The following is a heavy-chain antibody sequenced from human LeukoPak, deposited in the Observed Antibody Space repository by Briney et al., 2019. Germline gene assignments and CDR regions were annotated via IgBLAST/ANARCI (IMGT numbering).Heavy chain of an antibody. CDR3: ARASHDYGDYSHFDY. V-gene: IGHV4-4*02. D-gene: IGHD4-17*01. CDR1: GGSISSRNW. CDR2: IYHSGST. J-gene: IGHJ4*02. Sequence: SGTLSLTCAVSGGSISSRNWWSWVRQPPGKGLEWIGEIYHSGSTNYDPSLKTRVTISVDKSKNQFSLKLSSVTAADTAVYYCARASHDYGDYSHFDYWGQGTLVTVSS.